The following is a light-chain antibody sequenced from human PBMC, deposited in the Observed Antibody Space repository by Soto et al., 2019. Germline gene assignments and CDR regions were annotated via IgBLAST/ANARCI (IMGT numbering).Light chain of an antibody. V-gene: IGKV3-11*01. Sequence: EIVLTQSPATLSLSPGEGATLSCRASQSVTTYLAWYQQKPGQAPRLLIYAGSTRAPGIPARFSGSGSATDYTLTISSLEPEDCAGYYCQQRTTWPPVAFGQGTRLEI. CDR1: QSVTTY. J-gene: IGKJ5*01. CDR3: QQRTTWPPVA. CDR2: AGS.